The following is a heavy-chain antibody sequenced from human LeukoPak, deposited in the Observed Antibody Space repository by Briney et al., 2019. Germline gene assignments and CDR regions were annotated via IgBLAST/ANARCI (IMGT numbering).Heavy chain of an antibody. CDR1: GFIFRNYA. CDR3: AKEANSAFDY. D-gene: IGHD2/OR15-2a*01. CDR2: ISDNDGGT. J-gene: IGHJ4*02. V-gene: IGHV3-23*01. Sequence: GGSLRLSCVASGFIFRNYAMSWVRQAPGEGLEWVSGISDNDGGTYYADSVKGRFTISRDNSKNTLYLQMNSLRAEDTAVYYCAKEANSAFDYWGQGTLVTVSS.